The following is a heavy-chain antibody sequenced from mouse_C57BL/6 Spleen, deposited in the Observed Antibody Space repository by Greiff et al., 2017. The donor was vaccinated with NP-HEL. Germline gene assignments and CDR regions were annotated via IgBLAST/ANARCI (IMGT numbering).Heavy chain of an antibody. Sequence: QVQLQQPGAELVMPGASVKLSCKASGYTFTSYWMHWVKQRPGQGLEWIGEIDPSDSYTNYNQKFKGKSTLTVDKSSSTAYMQLSSLTSEDSAVYYGAREADSSGYVYWGQGTTLTVSS. CDR1: GYTFTSYW. J-gene: IGHJ2*01. V-gene: IGHV1-69*01. CDR2: IDPSDSYT. CDR3: AREADSSGYVY. D-gene: IGHD3-2*02.